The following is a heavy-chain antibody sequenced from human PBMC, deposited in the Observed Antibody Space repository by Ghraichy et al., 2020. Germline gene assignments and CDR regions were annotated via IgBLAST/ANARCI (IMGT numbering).Heavy chain of an antibody. J-gene: IGHJ6*02. CDR3: ARGPTLVWFGELSARVRSMDV. V-gene: IGHV4-34*01. Sequence: SETLSLTCAVYGGSFSGYFYYWIRQPPGKGLEWIGEINHSGSTNYNPSLQSRVTISVDTSKNQFSLKLSSVTAADTAVYYCARGPTLVWFGELSARVRSMDVWGPGTTVTVSS. CDR1: GGSFSGYF. D-gene: IGHD3-10*01. CDR2: INHSGST.